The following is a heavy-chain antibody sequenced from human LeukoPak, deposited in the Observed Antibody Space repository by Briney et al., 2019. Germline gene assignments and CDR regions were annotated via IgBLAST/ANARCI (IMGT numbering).Heavy chain of an antibody. CDR2: FDPQDGET. CDR3: ATVPRRPRYYYFGMDV. Sequence: ASVKVSCKVSGYTLTEAPIHWVRQAPGKGLEWMGGFDPQDGETIYAQKLQGRVTMTEDTSTSTAYMELSSLRSEDTAVYYCATVPRRPRYYYFGMDVWGQGTTVTVSS. J-gene: IGHJ6*02. CDR1: GYTLTEAP. V-gene: IGHV1-24*01.